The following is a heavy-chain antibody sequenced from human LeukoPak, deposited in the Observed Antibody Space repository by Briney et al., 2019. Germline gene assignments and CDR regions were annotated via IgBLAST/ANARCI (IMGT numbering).Heavy chain of an antibody. CDR1: GDSITSYY. CDR2: IYTTGTT. V-gene: IGHV4-4*07. CDR3: ARDVGASNFDS. J-gene: IGHJ4*02. Sequence: PSETLSLTCTVSGDSITSYYWSWIRQSAEKGLEWIGRIYTTGTTNYNPSLKGRVTVSVDTSKNQFFLKLRSVTAADTAVYYCARDVGASNFDSWGQGVQVTVSS. D-gene: IGHD1-26*01.